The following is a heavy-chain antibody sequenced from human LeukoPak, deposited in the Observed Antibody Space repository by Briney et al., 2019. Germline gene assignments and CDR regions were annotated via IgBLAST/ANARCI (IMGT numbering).Heavy chain of an antibody. CDR3: AKDFTYIAVAGTWPSDY. CDR2: IYYSGST. J-gene: IGHJ4*02. CDR1: GGSISSSSYY. D-gene: IGHD6-19*01. V-gene: IGHV4-39*07. Sequence: SETLSLTCTVSGGSISSSSYYWGWIRQPPGKGLEWIGSIYYSGSTYYNPSLKSRVTISVDTSKNQFSLKLSSVTAADTAVYYCAKDFTYIAVAGTWPSDYWGQGTLVTVSS.